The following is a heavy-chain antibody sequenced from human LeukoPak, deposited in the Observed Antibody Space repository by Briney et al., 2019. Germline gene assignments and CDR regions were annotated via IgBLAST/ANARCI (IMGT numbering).Heavy chain of an antibody. CDR1: GFTFSNYA. V-gene: IGHV3-30-3*01. CDR2: MSYDGSNK. CDR3: ARGSYTSSWYGVFDY. D-gene: IGHD6-13*01. J-gene: IGHJ4*02. Sequence: GGSLRLSCAASGFTFSNYAMHWVRQAPGKGLEWVAVMSYDGSNKDYADSVKGRFTISRDNSKNTLYLQMNSLRAEDTAVYYCARGSYTSSWYGVFDYWGQGTLVTVSS.